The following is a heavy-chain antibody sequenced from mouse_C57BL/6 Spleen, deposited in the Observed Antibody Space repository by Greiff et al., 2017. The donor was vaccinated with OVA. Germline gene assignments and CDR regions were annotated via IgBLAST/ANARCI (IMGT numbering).Heavy chain of an antibody. CDR2: ISNGGGST. CDR1: GFTFSDYY. CDR3: ARRSSYGKGAMDY. J-gene: IGHJ4*01. Sequence: EVQLVESGGGLVQPGGSLKLSCAASGFTFSDYYMYWVRQTPEKRLEWVAYISNGGGSTYYPDTVKGRFTISRDNAKNTLYLQMSRLKSEDTAMYYCARRSSYGKGAMDYWGQGTSVTVSS. D-gene: IGHD2-1*01. V-gene: IGHV5-12*01.